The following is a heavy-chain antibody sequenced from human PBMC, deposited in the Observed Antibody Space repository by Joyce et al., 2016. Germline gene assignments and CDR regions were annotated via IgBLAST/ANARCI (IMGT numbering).Heavy chain of an antibody. CDR1: GGSMRNKDYY. CDR3: ARTYFYGWGSLLYFFDS. J-gene: IGHJ4*02. V-gene: IGHV4-39*07. CDR2: VYWSGST. D-gene: IGHD3-10*01. Sequence: QVHLHESGPGLVQPSETLSLTCDVSGGSMRNKDYYWSWIRQPPGKGLEWIGTVYWSGSTHYNPSLKSRVIISESASNNQFSLKVWSVTAADTATYYCARTYFYGWGSLLYFFDSWGQGHLVTVSS.